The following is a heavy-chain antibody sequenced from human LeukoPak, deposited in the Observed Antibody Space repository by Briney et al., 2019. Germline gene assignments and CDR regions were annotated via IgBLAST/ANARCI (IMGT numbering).Heavy chain of an antibody. Sequence: SVKVSCKASGGTFSSYAISWVRQAPGQGLEWMGGIIPIFGTANYAQKFQGRGTITTDESTSTAYMELSSLRSEDTAVYYCAREPLSPQSGATYYFDYWGQGTLVTVSS. V-gene: IGHV1-69*05. CDR3: AREPLSPQSGATYYFDY. CDR1: GGTFSSYA. J-gene: IGHJ4*02. CDR2: IIPIFGTA. D-gene: IGHD1-26*01.